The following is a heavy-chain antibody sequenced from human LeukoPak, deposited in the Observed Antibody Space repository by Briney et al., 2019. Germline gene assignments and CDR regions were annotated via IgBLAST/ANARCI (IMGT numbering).Heavy chain of an antibody. CDR1: GFTFSSYS. V-gene: IGHV3-23*01. CDR2: ISGSGGST. Sequence: GGSLRLSCAASGFTFSSYSMNWVRQAPGKGLEWVSTISGSGGSTYYADSVKGRFTISRDNSKNTPYLQMNSLRAEDTAVYYCAKDRRGIVGATRAFDIWGQGTMVTVSS. J-gene: IGHJ3*02. D-gene: IGHD1-26*01. CDR3: AKDRRGIVGATRAFDI.